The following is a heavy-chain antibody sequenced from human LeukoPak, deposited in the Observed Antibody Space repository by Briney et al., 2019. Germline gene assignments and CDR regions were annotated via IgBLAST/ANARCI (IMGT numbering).Heavy chain of an antibody. J-gene: IGHJ5*02. Sequence: SETLSLTCTVSGGSISFYYWSWIRQPPEKGLEWIGYIYYSGNTNYNPSLKSRVTISVDTSKNQFSLKLSSVTAADTAVHYCARYGSNWYGWFDPWGQGTLVTVSS. V-gene: IGHV4-59*01. CDR2: IYYSGNT. CDR3: ARYGSNWYGWFDP. CDR1: GGSISFYY. D-gene: IGHD6-13*01.